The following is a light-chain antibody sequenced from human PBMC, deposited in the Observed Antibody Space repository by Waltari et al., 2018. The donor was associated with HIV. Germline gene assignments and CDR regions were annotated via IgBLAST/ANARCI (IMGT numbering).Light chain of an antibody. CDR1: QSVSSN. Sequence: EIVMTQSPATLSVSPGERAILSCRASQSVSSNLAWYQQKPGQAPRLLIYGASTRATGIPARFSGSGSGTEFTLTISSLQSEDFAVYYCQQYNNWLLFTFGPGTKVDIK. V-gene: IGKV3-15*01. CDR2: GAS. CDR3: QQYNNWLLFT. J-gene: IGKJ3*01.